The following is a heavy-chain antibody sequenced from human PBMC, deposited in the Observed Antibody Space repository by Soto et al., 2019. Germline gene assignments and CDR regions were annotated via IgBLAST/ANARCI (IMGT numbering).Heavy chain of an antibody. Sequence: QLQLEESGPGLVKPSETLSLTCTVSGASISSSNSYWGWIRQPPGRGLEWIATISHSGGTYYNPSLKRGVTISVETSKNLFSLGLSSVTAADAAVYFWARREMSWHAFDFWGRGTMVAV. J-gene: IGHJ3*01. CDR1: GASISSSNSY. CDR3: ARREMSWHAFDF. CDR2: ISHSGGT. V-gene: IGHV4-39*01.